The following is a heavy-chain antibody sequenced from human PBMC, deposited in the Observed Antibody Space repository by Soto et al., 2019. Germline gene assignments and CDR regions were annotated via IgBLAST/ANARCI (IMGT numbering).Heavy chain of an antibody. CDR3: ARPGQYSSGWTGPWEYFQH. V-gene: IGHV4-59*08. D-gene: IGHD6-19*01. CDR1: GGSMISYY. J-gene: IGHJ1*01. Sequence: ETLSLTCTVSGGSMISYYWSWIRQPPGRGLEWNGFIYYAGSTKYNPSLNSRVTISVDTSKNQFSLKLSSVTAADTGVYYCARPGQYSSGWTGPWEYFQHWGQGTLVTVSS. CDR2: IYYAGST.